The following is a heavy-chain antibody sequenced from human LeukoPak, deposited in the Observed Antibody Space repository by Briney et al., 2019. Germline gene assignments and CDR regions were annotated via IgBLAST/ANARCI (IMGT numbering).Heavy chain of an antibody. D-gene: IGHD4-17*01. V-gene: IGHV4-39*01. J-gene: IGHJ4*02. CDR1: GGSISSYY. Sequence: SETLSLTCTVSGGSISSYYWGWIRQPPGKGLEWIGSIYYSGSTYYKPSLKSRVTISVDTSKNQFSLKLSSVTAADTAVYYCARLLYGDYYFDYWGQGTLVTVSS. CDR3: ARLLYGDYYFDY. CDR2: IYYSGST.